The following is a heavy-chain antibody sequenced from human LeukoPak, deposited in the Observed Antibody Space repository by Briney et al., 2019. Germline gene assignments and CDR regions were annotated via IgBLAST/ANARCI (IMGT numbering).Heavy chain of an antibody. D-gene: IGHD1-14*01. Sequence: PGGSLRLSCAASGFTFSSYAMNWVRQAPGKGLEWVSSISGSGETTYYADSVKGRFTISRDNSKNTLYLQMNSLRAEDTAVYYCAKDMYSWNHGRYFDYWGQGTLVTVSS. CDR2: ISGSGETT. CDR1: GFTFSSYA. V-gene: IGHV3-23*01. CDR3: AKDMYSWNHGRYFDY. J-gene: IGHJ4*02.